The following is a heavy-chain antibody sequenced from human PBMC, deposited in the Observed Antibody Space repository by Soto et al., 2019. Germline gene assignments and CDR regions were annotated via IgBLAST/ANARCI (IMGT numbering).Heavy chain of an antibody. V-gene: IGHV1-46*01. J-gene: IGHJ4*02. CDR3: ARDRYYYDSSGYRLDY. CDR2: INPSGGST. D-gene: IGHD3-22*01. Sequence: ASVKVSCKASGYTFTSYYMHWVRQAPGQGLEWMGIINPSGGSTSYAQKFQGRVTMTRDTSTSTVYMELSSLRSEDTAVYYCARDRYYYDSSGYRLDYWGQGPLVTVSS. CDR1: GYTFTSYY.